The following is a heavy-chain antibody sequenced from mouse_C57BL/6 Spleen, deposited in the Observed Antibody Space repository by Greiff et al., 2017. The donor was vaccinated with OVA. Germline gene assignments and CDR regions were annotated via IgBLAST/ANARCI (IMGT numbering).Heavy chain of an antibody. D-gene: IGHD2-2*01. CDR1: GYSITSGYD. V-gene: IGHV3-1*01. J-gene: IGHJ4*01. CDR3: ARGLRRSYAMDY. Sequence: EVQLQQSGPGMVKPSQSLSLTCTVTGYSITSGYDWHWIRHFPGNKLEWMGYISYSGSTNYNPSLKSRISITHDTSKNHFFLKLNSVTTEDTATYYCARGLRRSYAMDYWGQGTSVTVSS. CDR2: ISYSGST.